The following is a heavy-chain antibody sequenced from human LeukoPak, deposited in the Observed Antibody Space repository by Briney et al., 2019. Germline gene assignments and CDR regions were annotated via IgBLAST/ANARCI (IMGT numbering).Heavy chain of an antibody. V-gene: IGHV3-53*01. D-gene: IGHD6-13*01. J-gene: IGHJ4*02. Sequence: PGGSLRLSCAASGFTVSSNCMSWVRQAPGKGLKWVSVICGGGTTYYADSVKGRFTISRDISKNTVYLQMNSLRAEDTAMYYCATGVASGGPPMCWGQGTLVTVSS. CDR3: ATGVASGGPPMC. CDR1: GFTVSSNC. CDR2: ICGGGTT.